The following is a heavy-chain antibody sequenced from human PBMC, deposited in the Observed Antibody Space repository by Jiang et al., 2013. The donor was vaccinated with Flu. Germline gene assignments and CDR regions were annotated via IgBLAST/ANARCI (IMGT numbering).Heavy chain of an antibody. J-gene: IGHJ4*02. CDR1: GSHSALLDWV. Sequence: KPTQTLTLEPAPSLGSHSALLDWVWAGSVSPQERPWSGLQSFIGMMISAYSPSLKSRLTITKDTSKNQVVLTLTNMDPVDTATYYCAHYDSFNRGSYFDYWGQGTLVTVS. D-gene: IGHD7-27*01. CDR2: FIGMMI. CDR3: AHYDSFNRGSYFDY. V-gene: IGHV2-5*02.